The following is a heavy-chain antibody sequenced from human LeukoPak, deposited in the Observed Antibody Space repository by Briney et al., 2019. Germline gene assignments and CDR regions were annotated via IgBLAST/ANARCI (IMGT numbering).Heavy chain of an antibody. Sequence: AGGSLRLSCAASGFTFNNYTMHWVRQAPAKGLEWVCLISWDGGSTYYADSVKGRFTISRDNSKNSLYLQMNSLRTEDTALYYCAKGENGYSYGSRYYYYYYYMDVWGKGTTVTVSS. CDR3: AKGENGYSYGSRYYYYYYYMDV. J-gene: IGHJ6*03. CDR2: ISWDGGST. D-gene: IGHD5-18*01. CDR1: GFTFNNYT. V-gene: IGHV3-43*01.